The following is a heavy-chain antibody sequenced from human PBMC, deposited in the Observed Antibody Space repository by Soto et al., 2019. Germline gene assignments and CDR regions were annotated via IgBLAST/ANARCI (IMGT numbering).Heavy chain of an antibody. CDR1: GFTFDTHA. CDR2: ITGSGGST. Sequence: GGSRRLSCVGSGFTFDTHAMNWVRQAPGKGLECVSGITGSGGSTYYADSVKGRFTISKDNSKNTLYLQMHSLRAEDTAVYYCTKDKADKYDSSIDYWGQGTQVTVSS. D-gene: IGHD3-22*01. CDR3: TKDKADKYDSSIDY. V-gene: IGHV3-23*01. J-gene: IGHJ4*02.